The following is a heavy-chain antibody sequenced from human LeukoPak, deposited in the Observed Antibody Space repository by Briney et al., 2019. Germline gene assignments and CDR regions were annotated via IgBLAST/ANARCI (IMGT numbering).Heavy chain of an antibody. CDR3: ARAGVVVPAAISWFDP. CDR2: INHSGST. D-gene: IGHD2-2*01. CDR1: GWSFSSYY. V-gene: IGHV4-34*01. Sequence: SETLSLTCAVYGWSFSSYYWSWIRQPPGKGLEWIGEINHSGSTNYNPSLKSRVTISVDTSKNQFSLKLSSVTAADTAVYYCARAGVVVPAAISWFDPWGQGTLVTVSS. J-gene: IGHJ5*02.